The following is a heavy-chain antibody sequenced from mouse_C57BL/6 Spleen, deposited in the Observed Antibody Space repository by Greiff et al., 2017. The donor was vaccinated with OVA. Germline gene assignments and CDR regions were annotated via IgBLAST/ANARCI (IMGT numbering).Heavy chain of an antibody. CDR1: GYTFTDYE. D-gene: IGHD2-13*01. V-gene: IGHV1-15*01. CDR2: IDPETGGT. Sequence: LQESGAELVRPGASVTLSCKASGYTFTDYEMHWVKQTPVHGLEWIGAIDPETGGTAYNQKFKGKAILTADKSSSTAYMELRSLTSEDSAVYYCTRKGDYWYFDVWGTGTTVTVSS. J-gene: IGHJ1*03. CDR3: TRKGDYWYFDV.